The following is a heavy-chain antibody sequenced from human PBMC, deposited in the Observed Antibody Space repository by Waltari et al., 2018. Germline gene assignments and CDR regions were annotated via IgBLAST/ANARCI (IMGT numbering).Heavy chain of an antibody. J-gene: IGHJ4*02. D-gene: IGHD3-22*01. CDR1: GGTFSSYA. V-gene: IGHV1-69*13. CDR2: IIPIFGTA. CDR3: ARGPSITMIVAVGNLDY. Sequence: QVQLVQSGAEVKKPGSSVKVSCKASGGTFSSYAISWVRQAHGQGLEWMGGIIPIFGTANYAQKFQGRVTITADESTSTAYMELSSLRSEDTAVYYCARGPSITMIVAVGNLDYWGQGTLVTVSS.